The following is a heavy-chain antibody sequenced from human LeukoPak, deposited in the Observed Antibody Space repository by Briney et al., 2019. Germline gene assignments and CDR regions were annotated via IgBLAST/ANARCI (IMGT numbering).Heavy chain of an antibody. CDR3: ARESVRPQGQKHVLLWFGELLY. CDR1: GGSISSYY. J-gene: IGHJ4*02. D-gene: IGHD3-10*01. V-gene: IGHV4-59*12. Sequence: SETLSLTCTVSGGSISSYYWSWIRQPPGKGLEWIGYIYYSGSTNYNPSLKSRVTISVDTSKNQFSLKLSSVTAADTAVYYCARESVRPQGQKHVLLWFGELLYWGQGTLVTVSS. CDR2: IYYSGST.